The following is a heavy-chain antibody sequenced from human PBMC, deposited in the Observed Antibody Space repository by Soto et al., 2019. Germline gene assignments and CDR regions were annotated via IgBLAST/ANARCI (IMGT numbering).Heavy chain of an antibody. CDR2: ITWNGGNT. V-gene: IGHV3-43*01. D-gene: IGHD3-3*01. CDR1: GFRFDDYN. CDR3: ARETLSFGSALDV. J-gene: IGHJ6*02. Sequence: HPGGSLRLSCAASGFRFDDYNMHWVRQAPGKGLEWVSLITWNGGNTYYADSVKGRFTISRDGTSRSVSLQMTSLKSDDTAVYYCARETLSFGSALDVWGQGTTVTVSS.